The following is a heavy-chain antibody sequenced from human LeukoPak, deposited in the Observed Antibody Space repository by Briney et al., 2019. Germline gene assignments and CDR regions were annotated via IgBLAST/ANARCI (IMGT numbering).Heavy chain of an antibody. Sequence: GGSLRLSCAASGFTFSSYWMHWVRQAPGKGLVWVSRINSDGSSTSYADSVKGRFTISRDNAKNTLYLQMNSLRAEDTAVYYCASSWRFGELKDYWGQGTLVTVSS. J-gene: IGHJ4*01. CDR3: ASSWRFGELKDY. CDR2: INSDGSST. V-gene: IGHV3-74*01. D-gene: IGHD3-10*01. CDR1: GFTFSSYW.